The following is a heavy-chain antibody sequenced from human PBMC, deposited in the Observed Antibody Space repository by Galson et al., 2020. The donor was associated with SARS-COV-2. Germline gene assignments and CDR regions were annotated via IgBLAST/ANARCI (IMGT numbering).Heavy chain of an antibody. D-gene: IGHD3-10*01. Sequence: QLGESLKISCAASGFTFNKNGMHWVRQAPGKGLEWVAFIRYDGSTKYYADSVKGRFTISRDNSKNTVYLQMNSLKGADTAVYYCAKVGWEFGSAWFWFGPWGQGTLVSVSP. V-gene: IGHV3-30*02. J-gene: IGHJ5*02. CDR2: IRYDGSTK. CDR1: GFTFNKNG. CDR3: AKVGWEFGSAWFWFGP.